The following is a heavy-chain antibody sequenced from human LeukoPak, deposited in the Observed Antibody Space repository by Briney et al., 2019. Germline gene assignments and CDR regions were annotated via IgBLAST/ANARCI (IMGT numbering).Heavy chain of an antibody. D-gene: IGHD1-7*01. CDR2: INHSGST. CDR1: GGSFSGYY. CDR3: AGETTGYFDY. V-gene: IGHV4-34*01. J-gene: IGHJ4*02. Sequence: PSETLSLTSAVYGGSFSGYYWSWIRQPPGKGLEWIGEINHSGSTNYNPSLKSRVTISVDTSKNQFSLKLRSVTAADTAVYYCAGETTGYFDYWGQGTLVTVSS.